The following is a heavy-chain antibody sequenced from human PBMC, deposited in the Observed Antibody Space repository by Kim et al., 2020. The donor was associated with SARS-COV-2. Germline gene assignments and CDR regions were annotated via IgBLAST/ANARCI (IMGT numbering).Heavy chain of an antibody. Sequence: SETLSLTCTVYGGSISSYYWSWIRQPPGKGLEWIGYIYYSGNTNYQTSLRGRVTISIDTSRNQFSLKLTSVTAADTAVYSFARRPSHFALWVRGTLITVS. CDR1: GGSISSYY. CDR3: ARRPSHFAL. J-gene: IGHJ2*01. V-gene: IGHV4-59*08. CDR2: IYYSGNT.